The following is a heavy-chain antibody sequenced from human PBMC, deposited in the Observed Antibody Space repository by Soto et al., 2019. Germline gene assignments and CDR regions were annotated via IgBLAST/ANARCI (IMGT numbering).Heavy chain of an antibody. CDR1: GFTFSNYA. Sequence: EVQLLESGGGLVQPGGSLRLSCAASGFTFSNYAMSWVRQAPAKGLEWVSAISGGGGDTFYADSVKGRFTISRDNSKNTLYLQMNSLRADDTAVYYCAKYGGHNAAYFDLWGRGTLVTVSS. J-gene: IGHJ2*01. V-gene: IGHV3-23*01. CDR2: ISGGGGDT. CDR3: AKYGGHNAAYFDL. D-gene: IGHD3-16*01.